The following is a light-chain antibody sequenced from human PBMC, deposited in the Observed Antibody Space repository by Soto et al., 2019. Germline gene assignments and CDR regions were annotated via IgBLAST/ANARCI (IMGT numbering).Light chain of an antibody. V-gene: IGLV2-14*03. CDR1: SSDVGGYNY. J-gene: IGLJ1*01. CDR2: DVS. CDR3: SSYTTSSTYV. Sequence: QSVLTQPASVSGSPGQSITISCTGTSSDVGGYNYVSWYQQHPGKAPKLMIYDVSNRPSGVFNRFSSFKSGNTASLTISGLHAEDEADYYCSSYTTSSTYVFGTGTKVTVL.